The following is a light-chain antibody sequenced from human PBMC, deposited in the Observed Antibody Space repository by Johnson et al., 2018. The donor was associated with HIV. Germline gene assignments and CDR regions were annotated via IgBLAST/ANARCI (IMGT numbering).Light chain of an antibody. Sequence: QSVLTQPPSVSAAPGQRVNISCSGTSSNIENYFVSWYQQLPGAAPRLLIYENNKRPSGIPDRFSVSKSGTSATLGITGLQPGDEADYYCGTWDSSLNVFGTGTKVTVL. J-gene: IGLJ1*01. V-gene: IGLV1-51*02. CDR1: SSNIENYF. CDR2: ENN. CDR3: GTWDSSLNV.